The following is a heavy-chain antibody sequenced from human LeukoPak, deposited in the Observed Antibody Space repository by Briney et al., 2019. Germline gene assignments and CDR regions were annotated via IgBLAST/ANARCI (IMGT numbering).Heavy chain of an antibody. V-gene: IGHV3-49*03. D-gene: IGHD1-26*01. CDR2: IRSKAYGGST. Sequence: GGSLRLSCTASGFTFGDYAMSWFRQAPGKGLEWVSFIRSKAYGGSTEYAASVKGKFTISRDDSNSIAYLQMNSLKTEDTAVYYCTRVFPGDWLVGSYVYFDYWGQGTLVTVSS. J-gene: IGHJ4*02. CDR1: GFTFGDYA. CDR3: TRVFPGDWLVGSYVYFDY.